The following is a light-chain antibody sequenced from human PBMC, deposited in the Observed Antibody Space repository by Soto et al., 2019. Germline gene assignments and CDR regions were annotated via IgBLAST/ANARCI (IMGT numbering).Light chain of an antibody. J-gene: IGLJ2*01. V-gene: IGLV3-21*04. CDR2: YDS. CDR3: QVWDSSSDHVV. CDR1: NIGSKS. Sequence: SYELTQPPSVSVAPGKTARITCGGNNIGSKSVHWDQQKPGQAPVLVIYYDSDRPSGIPERFSGSNSGNTATATISRVEAGDEADDYCQVWDSSSDHVVFGGGTKLTVL.